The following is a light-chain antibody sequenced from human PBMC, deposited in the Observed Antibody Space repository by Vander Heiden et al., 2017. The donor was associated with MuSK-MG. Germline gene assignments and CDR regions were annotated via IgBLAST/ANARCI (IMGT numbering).Light chain of an antibody. CDR3: QQYDDLPT. Sequence: DIQMTQSPSSLSASVGDRVTITCQASQDINKYLNWYRKKPGEAPKLLIYDASKLETGVPSRFSGSGSGTDFTFTISSLQPEDIATYFCQQYDDLPTFGQGTRLEIK. V-gene: IGKV1-33*01. J-gene: IGKJ5*01. CDR1: QDINKY. CDR2: DAS.